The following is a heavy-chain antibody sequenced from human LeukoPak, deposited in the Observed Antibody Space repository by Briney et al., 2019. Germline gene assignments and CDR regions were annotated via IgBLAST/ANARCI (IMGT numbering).Heavy chain of an antibody. J-gene: IGHJ4*02. CDR3: ARLYGSGRNYLDY. Sequence: SQTLSLTCTVSSGSIRSDNYYWSLIRQFPGKGLEWIGYIYYRGDTYYNPSLKSRVSISVDTSKNHFSPNLISVTAADTAIYYCARLYGSGRNYLDYWGQGKLVTVSS. V-gene: IGHV4-31*03. CDR1: SGSIRSDNYY. D-gene: IGHD3-10*01. CDR2: IYYRGDT.